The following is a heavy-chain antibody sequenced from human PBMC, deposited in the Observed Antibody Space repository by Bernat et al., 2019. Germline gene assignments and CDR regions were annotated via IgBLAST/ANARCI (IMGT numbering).Heavy chain of an antibody. V-gene: IGHV1-69*01. D-gene: IGHD3-10*01. CDR2: IIPIFGTA. CDR3: ARDRGGTMVRGVTYYFDY. CDR1: KNNFSSYA. J-gene: IGHJ4*01. Sequence: QPAKNNFSSYAISWVRQAPGQGLEWMGGIIPIFGTANYAQKFQGRVTITADESTSTAYMELSSLRSEDTAVYYCARDRGGTMVRGVTYYFDYWG.